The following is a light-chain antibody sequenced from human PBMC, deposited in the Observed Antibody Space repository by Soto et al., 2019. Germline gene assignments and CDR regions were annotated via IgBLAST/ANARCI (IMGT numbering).Light chain of an antibody. V-gene: IGKV3-20*01. CDR1: QSVSNY. J-gene: IGKJ1*01. CDR2: GAS. Sequence: EIVLTQSPGTLSLSPWERASLTCRASQSVSNYLAWYQQKPGQAPRLLIYGASSRATGIPDRFSGSGSGTDFTLTISRLEPEDFAVYYCHQYGGSPQTFGQGTKLEIK. CDR3: HQYGGSPQT.